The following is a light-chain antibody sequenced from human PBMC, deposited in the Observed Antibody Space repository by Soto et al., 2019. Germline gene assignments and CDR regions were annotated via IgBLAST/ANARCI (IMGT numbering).Light chain of an antibody. J-gene: IGKJ5*01. CDR3: QQYENRPT. V-gene: IGKV1-5*01. CDR1: QSISSW. Sequence: DIPITQSPSTLSASVGDRDTITCRASQSISSWLAWYQQKPGKAPKLLIYAASTLQSGVPSRFSGSGSGTDFTLTISSLQPEDFATYYCQQYENRPTFGQGTRLEIK. CDR2: AAS.